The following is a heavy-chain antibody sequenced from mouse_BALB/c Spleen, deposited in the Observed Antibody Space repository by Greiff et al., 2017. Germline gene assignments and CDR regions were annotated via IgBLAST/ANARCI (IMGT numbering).Heavy chain of an antibody. CDR1: GFSLSTSG. J-gene: IGHJ1*01. Sequence: QVQLKVSGPGILQPSQTLSLTCSFSGFSLSTSGMGVSWVRQPPGKGLEWLGVIWGDGSTNYHSALISRLSISKDNSKSQVFLKLNSLQTDDTATYYCAKSYYGYGHFDVWGAGTTVTVSS. D-gene: IGHD1-2*01. CDR3: AKSYYGYGHFDV. CDR2: IWGDGST. V-gene: IGHV2-3*01.